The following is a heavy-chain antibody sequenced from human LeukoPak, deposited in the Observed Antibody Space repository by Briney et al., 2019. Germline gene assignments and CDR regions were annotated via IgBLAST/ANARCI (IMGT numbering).Heavy chain of an antibody. J-gene: IGHJ6*03. CDR2: IYHSGNT. D-gene: IGHD1-26*01. CDR1: GYSISSAYY. V-gene: IGHV4-38-2*02. CDR3: ARFKTSGTYYMDV. Sequence: SETLSLTCTVSGYSISSAYYWGWIRQPPGKGLEWIGNIYHSGNTYNNPSLKSRVTISVDTSKNQFSLKLSSVTAADPAMYYCARFKTSGTYYMDVWGKGTTVTVSS.